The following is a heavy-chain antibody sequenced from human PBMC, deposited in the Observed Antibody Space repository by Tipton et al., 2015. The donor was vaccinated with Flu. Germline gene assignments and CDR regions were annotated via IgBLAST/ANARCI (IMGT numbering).Heavy chain of an antibody. Sequence: QLVQSGGGLIQTGGSLRLSCVASGFTFSFYAMNWVRQAPGKGLEWIAYANSGTLRYYGDSVKGRFTISRDEAKDSLYLQMDSLRVEDTAVYYCARVGNYKGYSLDHWGQGTLVTVSS. V-gene: IGHV3-48*01. D-gene: IGHD2-15*01. CDR1: GFTFSFYA. J-gene: IGHJ4*02. CDR2: ANSGTLR. CDR3: ARVGNYKGYSLDH.